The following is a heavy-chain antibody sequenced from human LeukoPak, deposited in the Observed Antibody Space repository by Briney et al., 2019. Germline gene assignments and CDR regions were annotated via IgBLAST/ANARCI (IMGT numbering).Heavy chain of an antibody. CDR3: ARATYCGGDCYSSFDS. CDR1: GGSISSSSYY. Sequence: SETLSLTCTVSGGSISSSSYYWGWIRQPPGKGLEWIGSIYYSGSTYYNPSLKSRVTIFVDTSKSQFSLKLNSVTAADTAVYYCARATYCGGDCYSSFDSWGQGTLVTVSS. V-gene: IGHV4-39*01. CDR2: IYYSGST. D-gene: IGHD2-21*01. J-gene: IGHJ4*02.